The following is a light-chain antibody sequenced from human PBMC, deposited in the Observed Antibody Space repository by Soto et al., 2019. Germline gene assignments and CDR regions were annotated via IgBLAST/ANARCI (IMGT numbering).Light chain of an antibody. CDR2: DVS. Sequence: SVLTQPASVSGSPGQSIAISCTGTSSDVGGYKYVSWYQQHPGKAPKLMIYDVSNWPSGVSDRFSGSKSGNTASLTISGLQAEDEADYYCTSYTSSSTYVFGTGTKVTVL. CDR3: TSYTSSSTYV. V-gene: IGLV2-14*01. J-gene: IGLJ1*01. CDR1: SSDVGGYKY.